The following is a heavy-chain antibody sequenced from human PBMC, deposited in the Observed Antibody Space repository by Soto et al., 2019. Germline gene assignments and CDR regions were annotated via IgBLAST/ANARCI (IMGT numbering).Heavy chain of an antibody. CDR2: IRQGGGST. J-gene: IGHJ4*02. Sequence: VGSLRLSCAASGFSLSKFCMSWVRQTPGKGLEWVANIRQGGGSTNYVDSVKGRFTISRDNSKNTLYVQVNSLRAEDTAAYYCAKGTGSSWYWGTSADYWGQGTLVTVS. CDR1: GFSLSKFC. V-gene: IGHV3-7*05. CDR3: AKGTGSSWYWGTSADY. D-gene: IGHD6-13*01.